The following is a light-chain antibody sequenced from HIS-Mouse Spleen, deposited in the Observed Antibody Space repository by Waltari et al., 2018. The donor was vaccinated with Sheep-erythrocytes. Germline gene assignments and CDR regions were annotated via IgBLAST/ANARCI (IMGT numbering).Light chain of an antibody. V-gene: IGLV3-1*01. CDR2: QDS. Sequence: SYELTQPPSVSVSPGQTASITCSGDKLGDKYACWYQQKPGHSPVLVIYQDSKRPSGIPERFSGSNSGNTATLTISGTQAMDEADYYCQACDSSTVVFGGGTKLTV. CDR3: QACDSSTVV. J-gene: IGLJ2*01. CDR1: KLGDKY.